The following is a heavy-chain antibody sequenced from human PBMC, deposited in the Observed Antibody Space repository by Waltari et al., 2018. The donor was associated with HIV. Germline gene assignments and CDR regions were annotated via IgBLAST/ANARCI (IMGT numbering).Heavy chain of an antibody. J-gene: IGHJ6*02. D-gene: IGHD6-6*01. CDR3: ARIPYSSSSYYYYGMDV. CDR2: IWYDGSNK. V-gene: IGHV3-33*01. Sequence: QVQLVESGGGVVQPGRSLRLSCAASGFTFSSYGMHWVRQAPGTGLEWVAVIWYDGSNKYYADSVKGRFTISRDNSKNTLYLQMNSLRAEDTAVYYCARIPYSSSSYYYYGMDVWGQGTTVTVSS. CDR1: GFTFSSYG.